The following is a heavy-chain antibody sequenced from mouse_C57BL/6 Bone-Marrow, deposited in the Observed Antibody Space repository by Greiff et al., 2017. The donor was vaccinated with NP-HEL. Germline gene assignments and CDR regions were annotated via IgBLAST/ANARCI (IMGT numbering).Heavy chain of an antibody. J-gene: IGHJ2*01. CDR1: GYTFTEYT. V-gene: IGHV1-62-2*01. CDR3: ARHESVYYGSSYYFDY. CDR2: FYPGSGSI. D-gene: IGHD1-1*01. Sequence: VQLQQSGAELVKPGASVKLSCKASGYTFTEYTIHWVKQRSGQGLEWIGWFYPGSGSIKYNEKFKDKATLTADKSSSTVSMELSRLTSEDSAVYFCARHESVYYGSSYYFDYWGQGTTLTVSS.